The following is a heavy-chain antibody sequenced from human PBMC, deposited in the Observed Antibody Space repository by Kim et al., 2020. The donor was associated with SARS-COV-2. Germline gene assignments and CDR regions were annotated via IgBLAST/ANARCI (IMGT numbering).Heavy chain of an antibody. Sequence: GESLKISCKGSGYSFSSYWIGWVRQMPGKGLEWMGIIFPGDSDTRYSPSFQGQVTISADKSISTAFLQWSSLKASDTAMYYCARHLDPLGYCSSTSCLGMDVWGQGTTVTVSS. CDR3: ARHLDPLGYCSSTSCLGMDV. J-gene: IGHJ6*02. CDR2: IFPGDSDT. CDR1: GYSFSSYW. D-gene: IGHD2-2*01. V-gene: IGHV5-51*01.